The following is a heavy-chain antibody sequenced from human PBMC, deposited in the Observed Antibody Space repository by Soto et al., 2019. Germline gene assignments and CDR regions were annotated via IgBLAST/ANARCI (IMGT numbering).Heavy chain of an antibody. CDR2: ISSSSYI. J-gene: IGHJ6*02. D-gene: IGHD4-4*01. CDR1: GFTFSTYS. V-gene: IGHV3-21*06. CDR3: ARYSVPNTGTTFYFNYGIDV. Sequence: RLSCAASGFTFSTYSMNWVRQSPAKGLEWVSSISSSSYIYYADSLKCRFTISRDNVRNSLYLQMNSLRAEDTEVYSCARYSVPNTGTTFYFNYGIDVWGQGSPVTFS.